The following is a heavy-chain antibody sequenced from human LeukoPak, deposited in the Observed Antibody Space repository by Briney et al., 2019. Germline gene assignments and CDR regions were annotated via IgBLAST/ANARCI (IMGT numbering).Heavy chain of an antibody. V-gene: IGHV4-61*01. CDR3: ARGGYGDYYYYYGMDV. CDR2: IYYSGGT. D-gene: IGHD4-17*01. CDR1: GGSVSSGSYY. J-gene: IGHJ6*02. Sequence: SETLSLTCTVSGGSVSSGSYYWSWIRQPPGKGLEWIGYIYYSGGTNYNPSLKSRVTISVDTSKNQFSLKLSSVTAADTAVYYCARGGYGDYYYYYGMDVWGQGTTVTVSS.